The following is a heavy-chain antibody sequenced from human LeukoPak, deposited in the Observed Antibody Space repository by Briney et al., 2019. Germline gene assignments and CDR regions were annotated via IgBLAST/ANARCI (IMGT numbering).Heavy chain of an antibody. CDR3: ASLEYSSSWANFDY. Sequence: GGSLRLSCAASGFTFSSYSMNWVRQAPGKGLGWVSYISSSSSTIYYADSVKGRFTISRDNAKNSLYLQMNSLRAEDTAVYYCASLEYSSSWANFDYWGQGTLVTVSS. V-gene: IGHV3-48*04. D-gene: IGHD6-6*01. J-gene: IGHJ4*02. CDR2: ISSSSSTI. CDR1: GFTFSSYS.